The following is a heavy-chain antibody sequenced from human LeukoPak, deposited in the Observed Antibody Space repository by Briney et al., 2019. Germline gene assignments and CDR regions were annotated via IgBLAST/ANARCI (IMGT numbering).Heavy chain of an antibody. CDR2: INTNTGNP. J-gene: IGHJ4*02. V-gene: IGHV7-4-1*02. D-gene: IGHD3-10*01. Sequence: ASVKVSCKASGYTFTSYAMNWVRQAPGQGLEWMGWINTNTGNPTYAQGFTGRFVFSLDTSVSTAYLQISSLKAEDTAVYYCAREGSVAGSSYFDYWGQGTLVTVSS. CDR1: GYTFTSYA. CDR3: AREGSVAGSSYFDY.